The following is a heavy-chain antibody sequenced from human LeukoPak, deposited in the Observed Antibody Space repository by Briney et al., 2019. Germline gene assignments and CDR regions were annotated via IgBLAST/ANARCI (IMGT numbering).Heavy chain of an antibody. Sequence: VASVKVSCKASGYTSTSYEINWVRQATGQGLEWMGWMNPNSGNTGYAQKFQGRVTMTRNTSISTAYMELSSLRSEDTAVYYCARGAYSSSWYYYYYYGMDVWGQGTTVTVSS. J-gene: IGHJ6*02. CDR2: MNPNSGNT. V-gene: IGHV1-8*01. CDR3: ARGAYSSSWYYYYYYGMDV. CDR1: GYTSTSYE. D-gene: IGHD6-13*01.